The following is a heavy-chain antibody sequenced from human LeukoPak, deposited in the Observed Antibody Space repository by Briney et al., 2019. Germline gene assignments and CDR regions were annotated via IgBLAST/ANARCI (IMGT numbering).Heavy chain of an antibody. D-gene: IGHD1-26*01. V-gene: IGHV3-23*01. CDR2: ISGSGGRT. CDR1: GFTFSSYA. Sequence: PGGSLRLSCAASGFTFSSYAMSWVRQAPGKGLEWVSAISGSGGRTYYADSVKGRFTISRDNSKNTLYLQMNSLRAEDTAVYYCARGGSIKVGANNGYWGQGTLVTVSS. J-gene: IGHJ4*02. CDR3: ARGGSIKVGANNGY.